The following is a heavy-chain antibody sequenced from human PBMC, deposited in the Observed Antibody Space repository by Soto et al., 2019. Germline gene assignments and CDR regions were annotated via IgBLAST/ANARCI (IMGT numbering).Heavy chain of an antibody. CDR1: GFTFSSYG. Sequence: QVQLVESGGGVVQPGRSLRLSCAASGFTFSSYGMHWVRQAPGKGLEWVAVISYDGSNKYYADSVKGRFTISRDNSKNTLYLQMYSLRAEDTAVYYCAKVIVKSSSSWYGGCDYWGQGTLVTVSS. J-gene: IGHJ4*02. D-gene: IGHD6-13*01. CDR3: AKVIVKSSSSWYGGCDY. CDR2: ISYDGSNK. V-gene: IGHV3-30*18.